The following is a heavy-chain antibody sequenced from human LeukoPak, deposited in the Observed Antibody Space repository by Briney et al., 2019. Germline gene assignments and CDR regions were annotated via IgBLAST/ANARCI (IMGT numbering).Heavy chain of an antibody. D-gene: IGHD1-26*01. CDR2: IYINGNT. CDR3: ARYGGSYSV. CDR1: GGSISTYY. J-gene: IGHJ4*02. V-gene: IGHV4-4*07. Sequence: PSETLSLTCTVSGGSISTYYWTWIRQPAGKGLEWIGRIYINGNTNYNPSLKSQVTMSVDTSKNQFSLKLSSVTAADTAVYYCARYGGSYSVWGQGTLVTVSS.